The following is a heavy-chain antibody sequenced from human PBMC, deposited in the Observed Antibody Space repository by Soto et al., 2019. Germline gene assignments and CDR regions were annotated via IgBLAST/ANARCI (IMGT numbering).Heavy chain of an antibody. V-gene: IGHV1-18*01. D-gene: IGHD3-9*01. CDR1: GYTFTSYG. CDR2: ISAYNGNT. Sequence: EASVKVSCKASGYTFTSYGISWVRQAPGQGLEWMGWISAYNGNTNYAQKLQGRVTMTTDTSTSTAYMELRSLRSDDTAVYYCAREGGRFYDILTGYYPIHWGQGTLVTVSS. J-gene: IGHJ4*02. CDR3: AREGGRFYDILTGYYPIH.